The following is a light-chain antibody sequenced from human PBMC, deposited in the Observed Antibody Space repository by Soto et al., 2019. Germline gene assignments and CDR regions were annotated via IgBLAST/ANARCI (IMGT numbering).Light chain of an antibody. CDR3: SSYTSSSTLMV. CDR2: DVS. V-gene: IGLV2-14*01. Sequence: QSALTQPASVSGSPGQSITISCTGTSIGVGGYNYVSWYQQHPGKAPKLMIYDVSNRPSGVSNRFSGSKSGNTASLTISGLQAEDEADYYCSSYTSSSTLMVFGGGTKVTVL. J-gene: IGLJ2*01. CDR1: SIGVGGYNY.